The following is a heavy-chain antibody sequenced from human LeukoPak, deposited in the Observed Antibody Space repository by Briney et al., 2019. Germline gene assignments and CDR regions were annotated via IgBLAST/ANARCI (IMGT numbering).Heavy chain of an antibody. CDR3: AKVPYSDYGSGRPPFMDV. D-gene: IGHD3-10*01. J-gene: IGHJ6*02. Sequence: SGGSLRLSCAASGFTFSSYAMSWVRQAPGKGLEWVSTLSNTGIATYYADSVKGRFTISRDNYENTLFLQMNYLRAEDTATYYCAKVPYSDYGSGRPPFMDVWGQGTTVAVSS. CDR1: GFTFSSYA. CDR2: LSNTGIAT. V-gene: IGHV3-23*01.